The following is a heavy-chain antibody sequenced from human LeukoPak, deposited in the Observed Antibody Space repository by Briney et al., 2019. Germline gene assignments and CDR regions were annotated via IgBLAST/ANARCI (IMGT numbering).Heavy chain of an antibody. CDR2: INHSGST. V-gene: IGHV4-34*01. J-gene: IGHJ4*02. D-gene: IGHD3-16*01. CDR1: GGSFSGYY. CDR3: ATTLGQDY. Sequence: SETLSLTCAVYGGSFSGYYWSWIRQPPGKGLEWIGEINHSGSTNYNPSLESRVTMSVDTSKNQFSLKLSSVTAADTAVYYCATTLGQDYWGQGTLVTVSS.